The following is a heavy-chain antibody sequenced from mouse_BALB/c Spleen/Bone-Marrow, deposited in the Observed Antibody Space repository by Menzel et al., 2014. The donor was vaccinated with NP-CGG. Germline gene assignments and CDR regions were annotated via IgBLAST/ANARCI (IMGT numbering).Heavy chain of an antibody. Sequence: QVQLQPPGAELVRPGSSVKISCKASGYAFSSYWMNWVKQRPGQGLEWIGQIYPGDGDTNYNGKFKGKATLTADKSSSTAYMQLSSLTSEDSAVYFCAREGYDYDWFAYWGQGTLVTVSA. CDR1: GYAFSSYW. J-gene: IGHJ3*01. CDR3: AREGYDYDWFAY. D-gene: IGHD2-4*01. CDR2: IYPGDGDT. V-gene: IGHV1-80*01.